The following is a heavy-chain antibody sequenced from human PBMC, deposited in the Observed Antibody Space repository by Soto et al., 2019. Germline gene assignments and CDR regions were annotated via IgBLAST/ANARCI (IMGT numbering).Heavy chain of an antibody. V-gene: IGHV4-30-2*01. D-gene: IGHD6-19*01. CDR1: GGSISSGGYS. Sequence: QLQLQESGSGLVKPSQTLSLTCAVSGGSISSGGYSWSWIRQPPGKGLEWIGYIYHSGSTNYNPSLKSRDTISVDRSKNQFSLNLSSVNAADTAVYYCARAGGLGAVAVDYWGQGTLVTVSS. CDR2: IYHSGST. J-gene: IGHJ4*02. CDR3: ARAGGLGAVAVDY.